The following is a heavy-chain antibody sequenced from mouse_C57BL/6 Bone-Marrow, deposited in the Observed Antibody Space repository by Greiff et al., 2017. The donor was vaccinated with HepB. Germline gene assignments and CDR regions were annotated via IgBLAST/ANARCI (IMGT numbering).Heavy chain of an antibody. CDR3: AREGYYYGSSYSAAWFAY. V-gene: IGHV3-6*01. CDR2: ISYDGSN. Sequence: EVKLQESGPGLVKPSQSLSLTCSVTGYSITSGYYWNWIRQFPGNKLEWMGYISYDGSNNYNPSLKNRNSITRDTSKNQFFLKLNSVTTEDTATYYCAREGYYYGSSYSAAWFAYWGQGTLVTVSA. CDR1: GYSITSGYY. J-gene: IGHJ3*01. D-gene: IGHD1-1*01.